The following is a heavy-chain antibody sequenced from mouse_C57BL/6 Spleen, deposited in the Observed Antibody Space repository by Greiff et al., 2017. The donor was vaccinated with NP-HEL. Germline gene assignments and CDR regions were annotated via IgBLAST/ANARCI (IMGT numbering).Heavy chain of an antibody. Sequence: EVQGVESGGGLVQPGGSLKLSCAASGFTFSDYYMYWVRQTPEKRLEWVAYISNGGGSTYYPDTVKGRFTISRDNAKNTLYLQMSRLKSEDTAMYYCARQNGYYGSPDYWGQGTTLTVSS. CDR2: ISNGGGST. CDR3: ARQNGYYGSPDY. V-gene: IGHV5-12*01. CDR1: GFTFSDYY. D-gene: IGHD1-1*01. J-gene: IGHJ2*01.